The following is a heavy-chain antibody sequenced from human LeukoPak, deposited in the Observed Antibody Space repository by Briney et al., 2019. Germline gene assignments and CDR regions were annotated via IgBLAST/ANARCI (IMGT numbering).Heavy chain of an antibody. CDR2: IRYDGSNK. CDR3: AREVGYCSGGSCLYYYYYYYMDV. D-gene: IGHD2-15*01. CDR1: GFTFSSYG. J-gene: IGHJ6*03. V-gene: IGHV3-30*02. Sequence: GGSLRLSCAASGFTFSSYGMHWVRQAPGKGLEWVSFIRYDGSNKYYADSVKGRFTISRDNSKNTLYLQMSSLRAEDTAVYYCAREVGYCSGGSCLYYYYYYYMDVWGKGTTVTISS.